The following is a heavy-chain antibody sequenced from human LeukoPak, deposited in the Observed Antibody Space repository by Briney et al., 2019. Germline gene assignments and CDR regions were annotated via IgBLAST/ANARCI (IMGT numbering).Heavy chain of an antibody. CDR3: ARSDYGSGTLFDY. CDR1: GFTFRSHA. J-gene: IGHJ4*02. Sequence: GGSLRLSCVGSGFTFRSHAMSWVRQAPEKGLEFVSGIYENGGTTYYADSVKGRFSISRDNSKNTLYLQMNSLRAEDTAVYYCARSDYGSGTLFDYWGQGTLVTVSS. V-gene: IGHV3-23*01. CDR2: IYENGGTT. D-gene: IGHD3-10*01.